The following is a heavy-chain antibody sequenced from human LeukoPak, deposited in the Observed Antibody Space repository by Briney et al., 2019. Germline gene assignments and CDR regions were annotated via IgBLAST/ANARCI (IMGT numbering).Heavy chain of an antibody. Sequence: GGSLRLSCAASGFTFSSYAMHWVRQAPGKGLEWVAVISYDGSNKYYADSVKGRFTISRDNSKNTLYLQMNSLRAEDTAVYYCARDSLHHSIAVAGTGFDYWGQGTLVTVSS. CDR1: GFTFSSYA. CDR2: ISYDGSNK. CDR3: ARDSLHHSIAVAGTGFDY. D-gene: IGHD6-19*01. J-gene: IGHJ4*02. V-gene: IGHV3-30-3*01.